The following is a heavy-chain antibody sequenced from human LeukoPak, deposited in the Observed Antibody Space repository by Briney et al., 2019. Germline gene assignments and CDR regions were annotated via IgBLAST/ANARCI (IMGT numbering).Heavy chain of an antibody. V-gene: IGHV3-9*01. Sequence: GRSLRLSCAASGFTFDDYAMHWVRQAPGKGLEWVSGISWNSGSIGYADSVKGRFTISRDNAKSSLYLQMNRLRAEDTALYYCAKDPSGYNSPGGFDYWGQGTLVTVSS. D-gene: IGHD5-24*01. J-gene: IGHJ4*02. CDR3: AKDPSGYNSPGGFDY. CDR2: ISWNSGSI. CDR1: GFTFDDYA.